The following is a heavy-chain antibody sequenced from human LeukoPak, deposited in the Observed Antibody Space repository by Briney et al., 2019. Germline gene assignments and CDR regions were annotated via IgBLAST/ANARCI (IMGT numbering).Heavy chain of an antibody. D-gene: IGHD6-19*01. V-gene: IGHV3-21*01. Sequence: AGGSLRLSCAASGFTFSSYSMNWVRRAPGKGLEWVSSISSSSSYIYYADSVKGRFTISRDNAKNSLYLQMNSLRAEDTAVYYCTEQIAVAGGFDYWGQGTLVTVSS. J-gene: IGHJ4*02. CDR1: GFTFSSYS. CDR3: TEQIAVAGGFDY. CDR2: ISSSSSYI.